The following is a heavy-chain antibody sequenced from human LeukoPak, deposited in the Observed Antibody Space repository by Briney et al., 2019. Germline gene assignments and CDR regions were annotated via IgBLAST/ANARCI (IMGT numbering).Heavy chain of an antibody. CDR1: GGSISSSNW. D-gene: IGHD6-13*01. Sequence: SETLSLTCAVSGGSISSSNWWSWVRQPPGKGLEWIGEIYHSGSTNYNPSLKSRVTISVDKSKNQFPLKLSSVTAADTAVYYCASLGIAAAGDFDYWGQGTLVTVSS. V-gene: IGHV4-4*02. J-gene: IGHJ4*02. CDR3: ASLGIAAAGDFDY. CDR2: IYHSGST.